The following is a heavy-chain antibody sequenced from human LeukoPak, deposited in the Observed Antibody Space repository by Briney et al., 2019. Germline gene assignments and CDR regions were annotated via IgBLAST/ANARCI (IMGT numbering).Heavy chain of an antibody. D-gene: IGHD2-15*01. CDR2: IYTSGST. V-gene: IGHV4-61*02. J-gene: IGHJ6*03. Sequence: SETLSLTCTVSGGSISSGGYYWSWIRQPAGKGLEWIGRIYTSGSTNYNPSLKSRVTISVDTSKNQFSLKLSSVTAADTAVYYCARDNAKYCSGGSCYPYYYYMDVWGKGTTVTISS. CDR3: ARDNAKYCSGGSCYPYYYYMDV. CDR1: GGSISSGGYY.